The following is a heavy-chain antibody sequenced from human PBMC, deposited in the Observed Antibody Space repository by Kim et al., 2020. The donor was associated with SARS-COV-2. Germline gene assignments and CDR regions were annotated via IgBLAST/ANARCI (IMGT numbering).Heavy chain of an antibody. V-gene: IGHV4-61*01. Sequence: SETLSLTCTVSGGSVSSSSYYWSWIRQPPGKGLEWIGYIYYSGSTKCNPSLKSRVTISEDTSKNQFSLKLSSVTAADTAVYYCARGKSYGSGLWVTPGKYDFDYWGQGILVTVSS. CDR2: IYYSGST. J-gene: IGHJ4*02. CDR3: ARGKSYGSGLWVTPGKYDFDY. D-gene: IGHD3-10*01. CDR1: GGSVSSSSYY.